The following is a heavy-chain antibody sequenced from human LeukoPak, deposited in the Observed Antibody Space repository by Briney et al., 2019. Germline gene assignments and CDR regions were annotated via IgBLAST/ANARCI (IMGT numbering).Heavy chain of an antibody. J-gene: IGHJ4*02. CDR3: ARDFYGDDGHHPFDY. D-gene: IGHD2/OR15-2a*01. CDR2: IYASGST. Sequence: PSGTLSLTCSVSGGSIGNYYWNWLRQPAGKRLEWIGRIYASGSTNYNPSLKSRVTISMDKSKNHFSLNLKSVTAADTAFYYCARDFYGDDGHHPFDYWGQGIQVTVSS. V-gene: IGHV4-4*07. CDR1: GGSIGNYY.